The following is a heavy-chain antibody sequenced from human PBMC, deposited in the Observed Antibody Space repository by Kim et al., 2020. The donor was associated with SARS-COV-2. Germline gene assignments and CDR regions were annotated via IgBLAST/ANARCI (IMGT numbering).Heavy chain of an antibody. CDR3: AKAPRYLARD. Sequence: GGSLRLSCAASGFTLTSSAMSWVRQAPGKGLEWVSAISPSGASTYYADSVKGRFTISSDTSKGALYLEMNSLRVDDTAVYCCAKAPRYLARDWGQGTLVT. CDR1: GFTLTSSA. CDR2: ISPSGAST. V-gene: IGHV3-23*01. D-gene: IGHD3-9*01. J-gene: IGHJ4*02.